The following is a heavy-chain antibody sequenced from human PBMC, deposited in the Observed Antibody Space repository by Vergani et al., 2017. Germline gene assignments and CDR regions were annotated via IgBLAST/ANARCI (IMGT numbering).Heavy chain of an antibody. J-gene: IGHJ3*02. V-gene: IGHV3-30*03. CDR3: GRDAFKGKPDVVDI. CDR2: ISYDGTQK. CDR1: GFTSSYYG. Sequence: QVHLVESGGGVVQPGRSLRLSCVVSGFTSSYYGMHWVRQAPGKGLEWVAVISYDGTQKYYADSVKGRFTIYRDNSKSTLYLQRNSLRGDDTAIYYCGRDAFKGKPDVVDIWGQGTMVTVSS.